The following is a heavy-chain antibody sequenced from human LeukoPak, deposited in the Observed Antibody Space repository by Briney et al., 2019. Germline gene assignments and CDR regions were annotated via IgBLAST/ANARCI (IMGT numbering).Heavy chain of an antibody. CDR2: ISAYNGNT. V-gene: IGHV1-18*01. J-gene: IGHJ6*02. CDR3: ARDQGCSSTSCYRDYYYGMDV. D-gene: IGHD2-2*02. CDR1: GYTFTSYG. Sequence: ASVKVSCKASGYTFTSYGISWVRQAPGQGLEWMGWISAYNGNTNYAQKLQGSVTMTTDTSTSTAYMELRSLRSDDTAVYYCARDQGCSSTSCYRDYYYGMDVWGQGTTVTVSS.